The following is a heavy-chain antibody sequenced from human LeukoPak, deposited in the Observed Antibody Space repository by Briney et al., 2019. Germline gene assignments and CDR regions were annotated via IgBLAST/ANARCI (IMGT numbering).Heavy chain of an antibody. CDR2: INTNTGNP. D-gene: IGHD6-13*01. CDR3: ARAGRRMQLVWNWFDP. CDR1: GYTFTSYA. J-gene: IGHJ5*02. V-gene: IGHV7-4-1*02. Sequence: ASVKVSCKASGYTFTSYAMNWVRQAPGQGLEWMGWINTNTGNPTYAQGFTGRFVFSLDTSVSTAYLQISSLKAEDTAVYYCARAGRRMQLVWNWFDPWGQGTLVTVSS.